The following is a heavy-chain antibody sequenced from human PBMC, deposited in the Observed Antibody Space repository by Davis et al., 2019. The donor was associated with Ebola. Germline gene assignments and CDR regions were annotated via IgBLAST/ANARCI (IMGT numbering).Heavy chain of an antibody. D-gene: IGHD3-10*01. CDR2: INHSGST. CDR3: ARGVGLLWFGDNGFDY. Sequence: PSETLSLTCAVYGGSFSGYYWSWIRQPPGKGLEWIGEINHSGSTNYNPSLKSRVTISVDTSKNQFSLKLSPVTAADTAVYYCARGVGLLWFGDNGFDYWGQGTLVTVSS. CDR1: GGSFSGYY. V-gene: IGHV4-34*01. J-gene: IGHJ4*02.